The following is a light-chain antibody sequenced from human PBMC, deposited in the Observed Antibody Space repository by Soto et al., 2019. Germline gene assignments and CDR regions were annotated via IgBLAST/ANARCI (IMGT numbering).Light chain of an antibody. CDR3: QQYNNWPIT. J-gene: IGKJ5*01. V-gene: IGKV3-15*01. Sequence: EIVMTQSPATLSVPPGDTATLSCRARQSISSNLAWYQQKPGQAPRLLIYGASTRATAIPARFSGSGSGTEFTLTISSLQSEDFAVYYCQQYNNWPITFGPGTRLEIK. CDR1: QSISSN. CDR2: GAS.